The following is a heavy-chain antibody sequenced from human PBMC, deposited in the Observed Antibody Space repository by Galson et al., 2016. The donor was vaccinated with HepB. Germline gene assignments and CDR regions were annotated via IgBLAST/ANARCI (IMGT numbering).Heavy chain of an antibody. CDR3: VKGRPTYVTYDILSGYLGGDY. Sequence: SLRLSCAASGSTFSRHWMSWVRQAPGKGLEWLANIRQDGNERQYVDSVKGRFTISRDNAKNTLYLHMNSLRAEDTAVYYCVKGRPTYVTYDILSGYLGGDYWGQGTLVTVSS. V-gene: IGHV3-7*01. CDR2: IRQDGNER. J-gene: IGHJ4*02. CDR1: GSTFSRHW. D-gene: IGHD3-9*01.